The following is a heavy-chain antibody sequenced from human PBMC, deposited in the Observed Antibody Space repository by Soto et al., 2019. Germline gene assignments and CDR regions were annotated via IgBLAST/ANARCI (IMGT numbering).Heavy chain of an antibody. CDR2: IYYSGST. Sequence: QLQRQESGPGLVKPSETLSLTCTVSGGSISSSSYYWGWIRQPPGKGLEWIGSIYYSGSTYYNPSLKSRVTLSVDTSKNQFSLKLCSVTAADTAVYYCASPAPMVVAAHEADAVDIWGQGTMVTVSS. CDR1: GGSISSSSYY. J-gene: IGHJ3*02. D-gene: IGHD2-15*01. V-gene: IGHV4-39*01. CDR3: ASPAPMVVAAHEADAVDI.